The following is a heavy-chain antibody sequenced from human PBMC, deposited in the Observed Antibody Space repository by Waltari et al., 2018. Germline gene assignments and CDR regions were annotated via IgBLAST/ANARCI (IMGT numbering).Heavy chain of an antibody. CDR3: GKDQEIDPSCEVT. CDR2: ISASGGGS. CDR1: GFTFTNYA. D-gene: IGHD2-21*01. J-gene: IGHJ5*02. V-gene: IGHV3-23*01. Sequence: EVQLLESGGDLVQPGGSLRLSCAASGFTFTNYAMIWVRQVPGKGLEWVSSISASGGGSYYADSVKGRFTISRDNSRGTLSLQMNSLTAEDTAVYYCGKDQEIDPSCEVTWGQGTLVTVSS.